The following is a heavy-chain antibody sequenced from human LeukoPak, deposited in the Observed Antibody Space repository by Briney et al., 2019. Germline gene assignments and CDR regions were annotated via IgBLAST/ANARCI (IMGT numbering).Heavy chain of an antibody. V-gene: IGHV1-3*03. CDR1: GYTFTSYT. D-gene: IGHD3-3*01. J-gene: IGHJ6*03. CDR3: ARARYEARIWPKSRYDYYHYMDV. Sequence: ASVKVSCKASGYTFTSYTIHWVRQAPGQRLEWMGWINAGNGNTKYSQEFQDRVTITRDTSASTAYMELSSLRSEDMAVYYCARARYEARIWPKSRYDYYHYMDVWGKGTTVTVSS. CDR2: INAGNGNT.